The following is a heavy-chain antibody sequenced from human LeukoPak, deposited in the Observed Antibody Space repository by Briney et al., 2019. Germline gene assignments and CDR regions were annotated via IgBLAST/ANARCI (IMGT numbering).Heavy chain of an antibody. Sequence: AGGSLRLSCAASGFTFSSYDMHWVRHATGKGLEWVSAIGTAGDTYYPGSVKGRFTISRENSKNSLYLQMNSLSTGDTAVYYCARAMRSGDGFGEFDYWGQGTLVTVSS. J-gene: IGHJ4*02. CDR3: ARAMRSGDGFGEFDY. CDR1: GFTFSSYD. V-gene: IGHV3-13*01. D-gene: IGHD3-10*01. CDR2: IGTAGDT.